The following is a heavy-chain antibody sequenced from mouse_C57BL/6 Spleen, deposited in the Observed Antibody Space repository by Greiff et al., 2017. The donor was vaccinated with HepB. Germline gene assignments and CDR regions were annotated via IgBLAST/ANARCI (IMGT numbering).Heavy chain of an antibody. V-gene: IGHV1-18*01. CDR2: INPNNGGT. CDR3: ARSHSSHWYFDV. J-gene: IGHJ1*03. CDR1: GYTFTDYN. Sequence: VQLQQSGPELVKPGASVKIPCKASGYTFTDYNMDWVKQSHGKSLEWIGDINPNNGGTIYNQKFKGKATLTVDKSSSTAYMELRSLTSEDTAVYYCARSHSSHWYFDVWGTGTTVTVSS. D-gene: IGHD1-1*01.